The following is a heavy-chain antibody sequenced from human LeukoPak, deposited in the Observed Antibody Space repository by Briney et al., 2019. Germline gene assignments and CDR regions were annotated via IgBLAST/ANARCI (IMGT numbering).Heavy chain of an antibody. V-gene: IGHV3-7*01. CDR1: GFTFSSYW. CDR2: IKQDGSEK. J-gene: IGHJ4*02. Sequence: GGSLRLSCAASGFTFSSYWMSWVRQAPGKGLEWVANIKQDGSEKYYVDSVKGRFTISRDNAKNSLYLQMNSLRAEDTAVYYCARDANYYDSSGYSFFDYWGQGTLVTVSS. D-gene: IGHD3-22*01. CDR3: ARDANYYDSSGYSFFDY.